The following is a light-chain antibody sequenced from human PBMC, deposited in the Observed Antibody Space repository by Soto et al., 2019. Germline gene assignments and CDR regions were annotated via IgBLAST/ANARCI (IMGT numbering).Light chain of an antibody. Sequence: QSALTQPASVSGSPGQSITISCTGTSSDVGGYNYVSWYQQHPGKAPKLMIYDVSNRPSGVYNRFSGSKSGNTASLTICGLQPEDEADYYCSSYTSSSTLGVFGGGTKVTVL. V-gene: IGLV2-14*01. CDR1: SSDVGGYNY. J-gene: IGLJ2*01. CDR2: DVS. CDR3: SSYTSSSTLGV.